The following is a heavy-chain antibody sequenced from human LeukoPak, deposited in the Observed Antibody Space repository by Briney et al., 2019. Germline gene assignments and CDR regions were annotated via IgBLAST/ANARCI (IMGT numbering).Heavy chain of an antibody. J-gene: IGHJ4*02. V-gene: IGHV4-59*01. CDR3: ARVIGDYAIDY. CDR1: GGSFSGYY. D-gene: IGHD4-17*01. CDR2: IYYSGST. Sequence: SETLSLTCAVYGGSFSGYYWSWIRQPPGKGLEWIGYIYYSGSTNYNPSLKSRVTISVDTSKNQFSLKLSSVTAADTAVYYCARVIGDYAIDYWGQGTLVTVSS.